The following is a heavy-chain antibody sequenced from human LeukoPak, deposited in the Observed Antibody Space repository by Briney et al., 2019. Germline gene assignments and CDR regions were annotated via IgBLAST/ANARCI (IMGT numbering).Heavy chain of an antibody. CDR1: GFTFSSYS. D-gene: IGHD5-18*01. V-gene: IGHV3-21*01. Sequence: TGGSLRLSCAASGFTFSSYSMNWVRQAPGKGLEWVSSISSSSSYIYYADSVKGRFTISRDNAKNSLYLQMNSLRAEDTAVYYCARESGGDTAMAPFDYWGQGTLVTVSS. J-gene: IGHJ4*02. CDR2: ISSSSSYI. CDR3: ARESGGDTAMAPFDY.